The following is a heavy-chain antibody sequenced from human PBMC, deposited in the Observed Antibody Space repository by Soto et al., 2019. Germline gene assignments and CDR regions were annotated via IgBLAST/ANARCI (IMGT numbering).Heavy chain of an antibody. CDR2: INPATGAA. V-gene: IGHV1-2*02. D-gene: IGHD3-3*01. J-gene: IGHJ3*02. CDR3: ARGGGVGVAGSAAFDM. CDR1: GYPVTAYY. Sequence: QLHLVQSGAVVKKPGASVTVSCSASGYPVTAYYMHWVRQAPGRGLEWMGGINPATGAAKYTQTCQGRVPMTRDTSTSTGFMELGGLTSGDTAVFYCARGGGVGVAGSAAFDMWGQGTLVTVSS.